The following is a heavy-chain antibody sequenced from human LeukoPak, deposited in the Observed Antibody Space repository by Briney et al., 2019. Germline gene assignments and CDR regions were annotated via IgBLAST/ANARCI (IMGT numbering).Heavy chain of an antibody. CDR1: GYSFTTYW. CDR2: IYPGDSDT. V-gene: IGHV5-51*01. D-gene: IGHD2-2*01. J-gene: IGHJ4*02. CDR3: ARLGGADIVVVPAASPYYFDY. Sequence: GGSLKISFKGSGYSFTTYWIGWVRQMPGKGLEWMGIIYPGDSDTRYSPSFQGQVTISADKSISTAYLQWSSLKASDTAMYYCARLGGADIVVVPAASPYYFDYWGQGTLVTVSS.